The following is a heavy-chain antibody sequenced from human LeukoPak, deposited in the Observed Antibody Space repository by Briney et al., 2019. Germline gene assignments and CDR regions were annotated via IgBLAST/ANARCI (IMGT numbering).Heavy chain of an antibody. CDR3: ARERTISTGYYRLREDYFDY. D-gene: IGHD3-9*01. V-gene: IGHV1-8*01. CDR2: MNPNSGNT. J-gene: IGHJ4*02. CDR1: GYTFTSYD. Sequence: ASVKVSCKASGYTFTSYDINWVRQATGQGLEWMGWMNPNSGNTGYAQKFQGRVTMTRNTSISTAYMELRSLRSDDTAVYYCARERTISTGYYRLREDYFDYWGQGTLVTVSS.